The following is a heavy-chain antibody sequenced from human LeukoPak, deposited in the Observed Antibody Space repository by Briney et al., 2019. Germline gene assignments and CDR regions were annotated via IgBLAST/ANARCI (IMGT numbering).Heavy chain of an antibody. Sequence: PGGSLRLSCAASGFTFSDYYMSWIRQAPGKGLEWISYTSSSGITIYYADSVKGRFTMSRDNAKNSLYLHMNSLRAEDTAVYYCARDRYAMDVWGQGTTVTVSS. CDR1: GFTFSDYY. J-gene: IGHJ6*02. CDR3: ARDRYAMDV. CDR2: TSSSGITI. V-gene: IGHV3-11*01.